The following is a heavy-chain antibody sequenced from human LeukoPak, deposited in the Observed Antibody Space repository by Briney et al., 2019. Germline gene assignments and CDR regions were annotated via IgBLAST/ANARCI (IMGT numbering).Heavy chain of an antibody. V-gene: IGHV3-11*01. CDR2: ISSAGDTI. Sequence: PGGSLRLSCAASGFNFNIFYMSWVRQAPGKGLEWVSYISSAGDTIYYADSVKGRFTISRDNAKNSLYLQMHSLRAEDTAVYYCARAPGLYDYVWASYRYTGKGYYFDYWGQGILVTVSS. J-gene: IGHJ4*02. CDR3: ARAPGLYDYVWASYRYTGKGYYFDY. D-gene: IGHD3-16*02. CDR1: GFNFNIFY.